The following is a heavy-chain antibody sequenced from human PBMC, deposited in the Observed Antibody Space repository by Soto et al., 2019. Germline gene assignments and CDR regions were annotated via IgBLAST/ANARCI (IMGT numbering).Heavy chain of an antibody. D-gene: IGHD3-3*01. Sequence: PSETLSLTCTVSGGSISSSSYYWGWIRQPPGKGLEWIGSIYYSGSTYYNPSLKSQVTISVDTSKNQFSLKLSSVTATDTAVYFCARLGVFTIFGVVVKDYWGQGTLVTVSS. CDR1: GGSISSSSYY. CDR2: IYYSGST. CDR3: ARLGVFTIFGVVVKDY. V-gene: IGHV4-39*01. J-gene: IGHJ4*02.